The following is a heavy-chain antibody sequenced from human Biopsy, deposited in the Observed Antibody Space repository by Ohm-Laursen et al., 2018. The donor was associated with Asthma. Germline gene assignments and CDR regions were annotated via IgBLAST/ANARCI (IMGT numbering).Heavy chain of an antibody. CDR3: ARVGYSSSWYGDYYYGMDV. CDR2: IWYDGSNK. CDR1: GFTFSSYG. Sequence: RSLRLSCAASGFTFSSYGMHWVRQAPGKGLEWVAIIWYDGSNKYYADSVKGRFTISRDNSKNTLYLQMNSLRAEDTAVYYCARVGYSSSWYGDYYYGMDVWGQGTTVTVSS. D-gene: IGHD6-13*01. V-gene: IGHV3-33*01. J-gene: IGHJ6*02.